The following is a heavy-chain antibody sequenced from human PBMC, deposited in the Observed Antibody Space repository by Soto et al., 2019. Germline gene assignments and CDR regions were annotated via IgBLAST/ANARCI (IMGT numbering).Heavy chain of an antibody. V-gene: IGHV3-74*01. J-gene: IGHJ4*02. D-gene: IGHD3-16*01. Sequence: EVHLVESGGGLVQPGESLRLSCAASGFTFSSYWMHWVRQAPGKGLVWVSRINYDGSTTGYADAVQGRFTISRDNAKDTVYLEMNSLTAEDTAVYYCARVARGAWGIFDSWGQGTLVTVSS. CDR3: ARVARGAWGIFDS. CDR2: INYDGSTT. CDR1: GFTFSSYW.